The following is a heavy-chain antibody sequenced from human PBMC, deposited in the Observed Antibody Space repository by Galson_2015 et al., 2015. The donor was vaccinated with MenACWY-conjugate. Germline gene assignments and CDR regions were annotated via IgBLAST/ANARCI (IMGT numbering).Heavy chain of an antibody. D-gene: IGHD2-21*01. V-gene: IGHV5-51*01. J-gene: IGHJ3*01. Sequence: QSGAEVKKPGESLTISCQDSGYILSTYWIAWVRQMPGKGLEWMGMIYPGDTYIRNNPSFEGQVTMSVDKSISTAYLRWSSLKASDTAMYYCTRRLIANFRDAFDFWGQGTMVTVSS. CDR1: GYILSTYW. CDR2: IYPGDTYI. CDR3: TRRLIANFRDAFDF.